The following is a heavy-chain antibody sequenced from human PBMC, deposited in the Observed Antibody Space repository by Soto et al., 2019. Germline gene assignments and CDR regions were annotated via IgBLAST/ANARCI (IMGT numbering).Heavy chain of an antibody. D-gene: IGHD4-17*01. CDR2: ISSSSSYI. J-gene: IGHJ4*02. CDR3: ARDQGYGDYDY. Sequence: GGALRLSCAASGFTFSSYSMNWVRQAPGKGLEWVSSISSSSSYIYYADSVKGRFTISRDNAKNSLYLQMNSLRAEDTSVYYCARDQGYGDYDYWGQGTLVTVSS. CDR1: GFTFSSYS. V-gene: IGHV3-21*01.